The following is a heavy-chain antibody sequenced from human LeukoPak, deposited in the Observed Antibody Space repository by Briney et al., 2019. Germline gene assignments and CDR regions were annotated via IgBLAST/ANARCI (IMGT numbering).Heavy chain of an antibody. Sequence: GGSLRLSCAASGFTFSSYAMSWVRQAPGKGLEWVSAISGSGGSIGYADSVKGRFTISRDNAKNSLYLQMNSLRAEDTALYYCAKDQDSGSYTFDYWGQGTLVTVSS. V-gene: IGHV3-23*01. J-gene: IGHJ4*02. CDR2: ISGSGGSI. D-gene: IGHD1-26*01. CDR3: AKDQDSGSYTFDY. CDR1: GFTFSSYA.